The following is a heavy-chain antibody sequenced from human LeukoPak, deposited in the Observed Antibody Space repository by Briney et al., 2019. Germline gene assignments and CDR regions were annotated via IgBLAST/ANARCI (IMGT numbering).Heavy chain of an antibody. V-gene: IGHV3-7*01. CDR1: GFSFSSYW. CDR2: IKQDGSEK. D-gene: IGHD6-13*01. CDR3: ARDRVWTVLY. J-gene: IGHJ4*02. Sequence: GGSLRLSCAASGFSFSSYWMSWVRQTPGKGLEWVANIKQDGSEKYYVDSVKGRFTIARDNTKNSLYLHMNSLRAEDTATYYCARDRVWTVLYWGQGTLVTVSS.